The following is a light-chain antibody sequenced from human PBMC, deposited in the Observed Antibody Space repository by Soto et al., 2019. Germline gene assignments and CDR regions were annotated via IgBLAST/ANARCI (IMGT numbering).Light chain of an antibody. CDR3: MQALQTPYT. CDR2: LGS. Sequence: DIVMTQSPLSLPVTPGEPASISCRSSQSLLHSNGYNYLDWYLQKPGQSPQLLIYLGSNRASGVPERFSGSGSGTDFTLKISRVEAEDAGVYYCMQALQTPYTFGQGTKLEIK. CDR1: QSLLHSNGYNY. J-gene: IGKJ2*01. V-gene: IGKV2-28*01.